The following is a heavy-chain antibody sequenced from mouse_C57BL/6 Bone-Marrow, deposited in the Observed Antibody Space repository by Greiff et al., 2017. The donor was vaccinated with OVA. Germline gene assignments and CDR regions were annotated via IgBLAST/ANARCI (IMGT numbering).Heavy chain of an antibody. V-gene: IGHV14-4*01. Sequence: EVQLQQSGAELVRPGASVKLSCTASGFNIKDDYMHWVKQRPEQGLEWIGWIDPENGDTEYASKFQGKATITADTSSNTAYLQLSSLTSEDTAVDYCTTYYSNYPAWCAYWGQGTLVTVSA. CDR3: TTYYSNYPAWCAY. D-gene: IGHD2-5*01. CDR1: GFNIKDDY. J-gene: IGHJ3*01. CDR2: IDPENGDT.